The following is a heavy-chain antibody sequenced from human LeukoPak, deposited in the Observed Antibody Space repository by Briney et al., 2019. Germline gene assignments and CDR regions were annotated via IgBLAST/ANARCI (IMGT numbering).Heavy chain of an antibody. J-gene: IGHJ3*02. CDR2: INWNGGSA. CDR1: RFTFDDYG. D-gene: IGHD2-15*01. Sequence: SGGSLRLSCAASRFTFDDYGMSWVRQAPGKGLEWVSGINWNGGSAGYADSVKGRFTISRDNAKNSLYLQMNSLRAEDTALYYCARDGGYCSGGSCYSDAFDIWGQGTMVTVSS. CDR3: ARDGGYCSGGSCYSDAFDI. V-gene: IGHV3-20*04.